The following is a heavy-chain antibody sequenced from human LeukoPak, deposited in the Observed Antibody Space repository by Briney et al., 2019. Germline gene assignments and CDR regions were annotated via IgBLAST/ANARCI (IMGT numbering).Heavy chain of an antibody. CDR1: GFTFSSYG. J-gene: IGHJ5*02. Sequence: GGSLRLSCAASGFTFSSYGMHWVRQAPGKGLEWVAVIWYDGSNKYYADSVKGRFTISRDNSKNTLYLQMNSLRAEDTAVYYCARYPGRASINWFDPWGQGTLVTVSS. D-gene: IGHD2-2*02. CDR3: ARYPGRASINWFDP. CDR2: IWYDGSNK. V-gene: IGHV3-33*01.